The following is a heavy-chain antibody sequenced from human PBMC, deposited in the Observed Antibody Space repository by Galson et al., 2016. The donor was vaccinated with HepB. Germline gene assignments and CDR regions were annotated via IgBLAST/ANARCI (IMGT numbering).Heavy chain of an antibody. J-gene: IGHJ5*02. Sequence: SVKVSCKASGYTFTSYYMYWVQQAPGRGLEWMGWISAYSGDTNYAPKLQGRVTMTTDTSTHTAYMELRSLKSDDTAVYYCARGTGSYYLNYFDPWGQGTLVIVPS. V-gene: IGHV1-18*04. CDR3: ARGTGSYYLNYFDP. CDR1: GYTFTSYY. D-gene: IGHD1-26*01. CDR2: ISAYSGDT.